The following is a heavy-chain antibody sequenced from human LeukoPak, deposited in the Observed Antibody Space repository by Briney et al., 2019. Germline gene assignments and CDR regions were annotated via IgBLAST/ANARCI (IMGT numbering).Heavy chain of an antibody. J-gene: IGHJ4*02. CDR1: GGSISSSSYY. CDR3: ARLEYMVRGVIY. Sequence: SETLSLTCTVSGGSISSSSYYWGWIRQPPGKGLERVGSIYYSGSTYYNPSLKSRVTISVDTSKNQFSLKLSSVTAADTAVYYCARLEYMVRGVIYWGQGTLVTVTS. D-gene: IGHD3-10*01. V-gene: IGHV4-39*01. CDR2: IYYSGST.